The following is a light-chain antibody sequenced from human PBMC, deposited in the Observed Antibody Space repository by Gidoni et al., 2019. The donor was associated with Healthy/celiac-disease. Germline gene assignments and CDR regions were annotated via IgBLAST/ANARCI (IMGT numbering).Light chain of an antibody. CDR3: MQTLQTQLT. J-gene: IGKJ4*01. V-gene: IGKV2-28*01. CDR1: QRLLHSNGNNY. Sequence: DIVMTQSPLSLPVTPGEPASISCRSSQRLLHSNGNNYLDWYLQKPGQSPQVLIYLGSNRASGVPDRFSGSGSGTDFTLKISRVEAEDAGVYYCMQTLQTQLTFGGGTKVEIK. CDR2: LGS.